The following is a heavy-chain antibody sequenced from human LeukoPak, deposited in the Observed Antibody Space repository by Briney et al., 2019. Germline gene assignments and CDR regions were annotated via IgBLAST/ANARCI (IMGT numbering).Heavy chain of an antibody. CDR3: ATAEGGGNSVNTGFVY. Sequence: ASVKVSCKVSGYILTELSMHWVRQAPGKGLEWMGGFDPEDGETIYAQKFQGRVTMTEDTSTDTAYMELSSLRSEDTAVYYCATAEGGGNSVNTGFVYWGQGTLVTVSS. CDR2: FDPEDGET. D-gene: IGHD4-23*01. CDR1: GYILTELS. J-gene: IGHJ4*02. V-gene: IGHV1-24*01.